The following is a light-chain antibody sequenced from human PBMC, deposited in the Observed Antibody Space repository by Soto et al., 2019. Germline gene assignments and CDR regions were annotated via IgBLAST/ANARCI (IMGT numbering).Light chain of an antibody. J-gene: IGLJ2*01. CDR3: QSYDSSLSGSVV. CDR1: SSNIGAGYD. CDR2: GNS. V-gene: IGLV1-40*01. Sequence: QSVLTQPPSVSGAPGQRVTISCTGSSSNIGAGYDVHWYQQLPGTAPKLLIYGNSNRPSGVPDRVSGSKSGTSASLAITGLKAEDEADYYCQSYDSSLSGSVVFGGGTNLTVL.